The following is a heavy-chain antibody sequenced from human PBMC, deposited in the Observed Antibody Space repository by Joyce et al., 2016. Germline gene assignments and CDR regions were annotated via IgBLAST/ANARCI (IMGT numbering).Heavy chain of an antibody. V-gene: IGHV3-30*18. CDR3: AKFFMSATPSPNDAFDI. J-gene: IGHJ3*02. CDR2: ISYDGSNK. Sequence: QVQLVESGGGVVQPGMSLRLSCAASGFTFSIYGMHWVRQAQGKGLGWVAVISYDGSNKHYRDSVKGRFTISRDNSKNTLYLQMNDLRAEDTAVYYCAKFFMSATPSPNDAFDIWGQGTMVTVSS. D-gene: IGHD2-2*01. CDR1: GFTFSIYG.